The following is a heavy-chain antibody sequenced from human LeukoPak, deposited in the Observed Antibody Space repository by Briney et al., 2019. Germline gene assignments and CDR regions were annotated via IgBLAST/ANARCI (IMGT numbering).Heavy chain of an antibody. Sequence: SETLSLTCTVSGGSISSYYWSWIRQPPGKGLEWIGYIYYSGSTNYNPSLKSRVTISVDTSKNQFSLKLSSVTAADTAVYYCARDSGSYLDYWGQGTLVTVSS. CDR1: GGSISSYY. CDR2: IYYSGST. CDR3: ARDSGSYLDY. D-gene: IGHD1-26*01. V-gene: IGHV4-59*01. J-gene: IGHJ4*02.